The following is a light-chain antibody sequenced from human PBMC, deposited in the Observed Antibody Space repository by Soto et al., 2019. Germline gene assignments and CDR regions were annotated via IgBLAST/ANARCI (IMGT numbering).Light chain of an antibody. Sequence: DVVMTQSPLSLPVTLGQAASISCTASQSLVHRDGNTYLSWVHQRPGKTPRRLLYKGSNRDSGVPERFSGSESGTDFTLEISGEEAEDIGLYYCMQGTHWPPFTFGQGTKLEIK. CDR1: QSLVHRDGNTY. J-gene: IGKJ2*01. CDR2: KGS. CDR3: MQGTHWPPFT. V-gene: IGKV2-30*02.